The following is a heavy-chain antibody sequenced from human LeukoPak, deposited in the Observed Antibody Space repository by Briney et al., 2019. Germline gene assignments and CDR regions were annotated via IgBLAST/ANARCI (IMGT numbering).Heavy chain of an antibody. V-gene: IGHV3-48*01. CDR2: ISSSSSTI. J-gene: IGHJ6*03. D-gene: IGHD1-1*01. CDR3: ARTGHTKGRYMDV. Sequence: GGSLRLSCVASEFTFSSYSMNWVRQAPETGLECLSHISSSSSTIYYADSVKGRFTISRDNAKNSLYLQMNGLRADDTAIYYCARTGHTKGRYMDVWGKGTTVTVSS. CDR1: EFTFSSYS.